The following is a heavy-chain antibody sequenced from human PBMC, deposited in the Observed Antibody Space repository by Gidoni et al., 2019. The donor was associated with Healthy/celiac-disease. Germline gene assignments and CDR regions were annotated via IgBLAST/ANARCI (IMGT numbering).Heavy chain of an antibody. CDR2: MNPNRGNT. CDR1: GYTFTSSD. J-gene: IGHJ6*02. V-gene: IGHV1-8*01. CDR3: ARVSAMVRGVTGYYYYGMDV. Sequence: QVQLVQSGAEVKKPGASVKVSCKASGYTFTSSDINWVRQATGQGLEWMGWMNPNRGNTGYAQKFQGRVTMTRNTSISTAYMELSSLRSEDTAVYYCARVSAMVRGVTGYYYYGMDVWGQGTTVTVSS. D-gene: IGHD3-10*01.